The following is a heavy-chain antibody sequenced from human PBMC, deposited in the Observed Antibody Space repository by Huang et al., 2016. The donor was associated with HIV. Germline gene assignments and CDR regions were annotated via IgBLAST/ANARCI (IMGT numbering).Heavy chain of an antibody. Sequence: QVQLVQSGAEVKKPGSSVKVSCKASGGTFSSYAISWVRQAPGQGLEWMGGIYPIVGTANYAQKFQGRVTMTADESTSTAYMELSSLRSEDTAVYYCARRQYYYDSSGYYGDDAFDIWGQGTMVTVSS. CDR1: GGTFSSYA. CDR3: ARRQYYYDSSGYYGDDAFDI. V-gene: IGHV1-69*13. D-gene: IGHD3-22*01. J-gene: IGHJ3*02. CDR2: IYPIVGTA.